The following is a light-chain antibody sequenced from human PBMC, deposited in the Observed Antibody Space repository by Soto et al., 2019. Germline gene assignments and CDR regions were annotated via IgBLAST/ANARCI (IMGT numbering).Light chain of an antibody. Sequence: DIQMNQSPSSLSASVGDRVTITCRASQSIRTYLNWYQQKPGKAPNLLIYVASSLQSGVPSRFSGSGSGTDFTLTISSLQPEDFATYYCQQSYSTPHTFGQGTKVDIK. V-gene: IGKV1-39*01. CDR3: QQSYSTPHT. CDR1: QSIRTY. J-gene: IGKJ1*01. CDR2: VAS.